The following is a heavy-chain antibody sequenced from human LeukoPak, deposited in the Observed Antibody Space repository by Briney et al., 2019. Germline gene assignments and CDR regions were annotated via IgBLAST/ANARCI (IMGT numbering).Heavy chain of an antibody. J-gene: IGHJ4*02. CDR2: ISAYNGNT. CDR3: ARDGRYHYYDSSGYYSFGY. V-gene: IGHV1-18*01. CDR1: GYTFTSYG. D-gene: IGHD3-22*01. Sequence: GASVKVSCKASGYTFTSYGISWVRQAPGQGLEWMGWISAYNGNTNCAQKLQGRVTMTTDTSTSTAYMELRSLRSDDTAVYYCARDGRYHYYDSSGYYSFGYWGQGTLVTVSS.